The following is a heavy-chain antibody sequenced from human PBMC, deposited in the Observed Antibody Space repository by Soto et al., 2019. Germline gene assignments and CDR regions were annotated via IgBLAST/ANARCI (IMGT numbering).Heavy chain of an antibody. D-gene: IGHD5-12*01. J-gene: IGHJ4*02. CDR1: GASISYGGFS. V-gene: IGHV4-30-2*06. Sequence: SETLSLTCTVSGASISYGGFSFICIRQSPGKGLEWIGYISHLESTYFHPSFKSRLTMSIDRTRNQFSLKLSSVTAADMAVYYCARGGGYDSFDYWGQGVLVTVSS. CDR3: ARGGGYDSFDY. CDR2: ISHLEST.